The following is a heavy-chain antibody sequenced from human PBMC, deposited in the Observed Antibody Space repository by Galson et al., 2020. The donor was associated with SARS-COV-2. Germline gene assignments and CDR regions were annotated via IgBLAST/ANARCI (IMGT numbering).Heavy chain of an antibody. V-gene: IGHV3-48*04. D-gene: IGHD3-10*01. J-gene: IGHJ6*02. Sequence: GESLKNSCEVFGSNSSRYSMNWVRQAPGKGLEWVSYISGSGSTRYHADSGQGRLTISRDNAKNSLYLQMNSLIAEDTAVYFCARGHASGKHWLWQYNGMDVWGQGTTVTVS. CDR1: GSNSSRYS. CDR2: ISGSGSTR. CDR3: ARGHASGKHWLWQYNGMDV.